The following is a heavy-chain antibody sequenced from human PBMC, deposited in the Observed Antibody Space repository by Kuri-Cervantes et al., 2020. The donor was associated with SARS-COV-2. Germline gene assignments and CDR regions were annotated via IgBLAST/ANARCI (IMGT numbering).Heavy chain of an antibody. CDR1: GGSFSGYY. Sequence: GSLRLSCAVYGGSFSGYYWSWIRQPPGKGLEWIGYIYYSGSTNYNPSLKSRVTISVDTSKNQFSLKRSSVTAADTAVYYCAIMVRGVRRNWFDPWGQGTLVTVSS. V-gene: IGHV4-34*01. J-gene: IGHJ5*02. CDR2: IYYSGST. D-gene: IGHD3-10*01. CDR3: AIMVRGVRRNWFDP.